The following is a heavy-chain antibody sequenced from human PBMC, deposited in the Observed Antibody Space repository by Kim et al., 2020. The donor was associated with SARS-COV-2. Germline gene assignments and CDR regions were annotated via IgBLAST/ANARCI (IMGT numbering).Heavy chain of an antibody. D-gene: IGHD5-18*01. CDR1: GFTFSYHS. CDR3: AREEDSYGYYYYGMDV. Sequence: GGSLRLSCAASGFTFSYHSMNWVRQAPGKGLEWVSSISSSSSYKYYADSVKGRFTISRDNAKNSLYLLMNSLRAEDTAVYYCAREEDSYGYYYYGMDVWGQGTTVTVSS. V-gene: IGHV3-21*01. J-gene: IGHJ6*02. CDR2: ISSSSSYK.